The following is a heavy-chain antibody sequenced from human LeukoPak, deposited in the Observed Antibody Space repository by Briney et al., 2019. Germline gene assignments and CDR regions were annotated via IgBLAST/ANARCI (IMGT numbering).Heavy chain of an antibody. CDR1: GGSISSYY. J-gene: IGHJ5*02. V-gene: IGHV4-4*07. Sequence: PSETLSLTCTVSGGSISSYYWSWIRQPAGKGLEWIGRIYTSGSTNYNPSLKSRVTISVDTSKNQFSLKLSSVTAADTAVYYCARARTTGTTSAWFDPWGQGTLVTVSS. CDR2: IYTSGST. CDR3: ARARTTGTTSAWFDP. D-gene: IGHD1-1*01.